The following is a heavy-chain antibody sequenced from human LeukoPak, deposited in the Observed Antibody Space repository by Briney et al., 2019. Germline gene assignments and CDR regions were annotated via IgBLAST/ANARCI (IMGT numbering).Heavy chain of an antibody. CDR2: IYAGDSDT. J-gene: IGHJ4*02. CDR3: TRQGVYYSDSSAYYY. Sequence: GESLKIFCKGSGYKFTNYWIGWVRQIPGKGLELMVSIYAGDSDTRYSPSFQGQVTISADKSITTAYLQWSSLKASDTAKYYCTRQGVYYSDSSAYYYWGQGTLVTVSS. CDR1: GYKFTNYW. D-gene: IGHD3-22*01. V-gene: IGHV5-51*01.